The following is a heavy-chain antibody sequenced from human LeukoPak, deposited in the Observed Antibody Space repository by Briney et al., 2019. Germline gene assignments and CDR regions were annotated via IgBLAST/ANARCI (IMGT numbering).Heavy chain of an antibody. CDR3: ARLRGEYYYDSSGYYYYFDY. CDR1: GFTFSTYA. Sequence: GSLRLSCAASGFTFSTYAMSWVRQAPGKGLEWIGEINHSGSTNYNPSLKSRVTISVDTSKNQFSLKLSSVTAADTAVYYCARLRGEYYYDSSGYYYYFDYWGQGTLVTVSS. D-gene: IGHD3-22*01. CDR2: INHSGST. J-gene: IGHJ4*02. V-gene: IGHV4-34*01.